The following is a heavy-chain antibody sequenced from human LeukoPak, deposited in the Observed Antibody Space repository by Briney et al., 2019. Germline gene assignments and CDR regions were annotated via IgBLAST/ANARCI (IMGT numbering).Heavy chain of an antibody. CDR3: ARWGSSSGRGFDY. D-gene: IGHD6-6*01. CDR1: CGSISSYY. J-gene: IGHJ4*02. Sequence: SETLSLTCTVSCGSISSYYWSWIRQPPGKGLEWIGYIYYSGSTNYNPSLKSRVTISVDTSKNQFSLKLSSVTAADTAVYYCARWGSSSGRGFDYWGQGTLVTVSS. CDR2: IYYSGST. V-gene: IGHV4-59*08.